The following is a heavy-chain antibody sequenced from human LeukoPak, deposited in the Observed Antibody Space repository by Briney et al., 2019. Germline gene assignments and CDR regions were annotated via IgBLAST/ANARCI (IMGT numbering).Heavy chain of an antibody. Sequence: ASVKVSCKASGYTFTSYYMHWVRQAPGQGLEWMGIVNPSGGSTSYAQKFQGRVTMTRDTSTSTVYMELSSLRSEDTAVYYCARDIGDGYTTTYYFDYWGQGTLVTVSS. D-gene: IGHD5-24*01. CDR1: GYTFTSYY. CDR3: ARDIGDGYTTTYYFDY. V-gene: IGHV1-46*01. J-gene: IGHJ4*02. CDR2: VNPSGGST.